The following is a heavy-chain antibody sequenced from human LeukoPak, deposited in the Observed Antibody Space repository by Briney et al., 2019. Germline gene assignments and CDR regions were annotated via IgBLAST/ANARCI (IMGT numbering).Heavy chain of an antibody. D-gene: IGHD6-13*01. V-gene: IGHV4-59*01. CDR2: IYFSGST. CDR1: GGSISSYY. Sequence: SETLSLTCTVSGGSISSYYWSGLRQPPGKGLEWIGYIYFSGSTDYNPSLKSRVTISVDTSNNQFSLKLSSVTAADTAVYYCAREKDIAAAPDYWGQGTLVTVSS. J-gene: IGHJ4*02. CDR3: AREKDIAAAPDY.